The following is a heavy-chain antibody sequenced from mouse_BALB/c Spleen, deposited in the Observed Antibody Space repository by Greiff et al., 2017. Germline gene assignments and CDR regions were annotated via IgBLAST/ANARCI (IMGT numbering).Heavy chain of an antibody. V-gene: IGHV2-9*02. Sequence: QVQLQQSGPGLVAPSQSLSITCTVSGFSLTSYGVHWVRQPPGKGLEWLGVIWAGGSTNYNSALMSRLSISKDNSKSQVFLKMNSLQTDDTARYYCAREYGKAMDYWGQGTSVTVSS. D-gene: IGHD2-1*01. CDR3: AREYGKAMDY. CDR2: IWAGGST. CDR1: GFSLTSYG. J-gene: IGHJ4*01.